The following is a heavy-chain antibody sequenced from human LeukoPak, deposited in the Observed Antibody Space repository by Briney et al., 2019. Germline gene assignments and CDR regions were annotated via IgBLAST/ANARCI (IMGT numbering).Heavy chain of an antibody. CDR3: AKEGYDSSGLDY. V-gene: IGHV3-30*02. CDR1: GFTFSSYG. CDR2: IRYDGSNK. Sequence: GGSLRLSCAASGFTFSSYGMHWVRQAPGKGLEWVAFIRYDGSNKYYADSVKGRFTISRDNSKNTLYLQMNSLRAEDTAVYYCAKEGYDSSGLDYWGQGTRISVSS. D-gene: IGHD3-22*01. J-gene: IGHJ4*02.